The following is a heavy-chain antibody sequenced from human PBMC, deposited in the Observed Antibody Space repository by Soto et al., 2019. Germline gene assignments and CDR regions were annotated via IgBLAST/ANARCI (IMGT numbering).Heavy chain of an antibody. V-gene: IGHV1-2*04. CDR2: INPNSGGT. J-gene: IGHJ6*02. D-gene: IGHD3-3*01. CDR1: GYTFTGYY. Sequence: ASVKVSCKASGYTFTGYYMHWVRQAPGQGLEWMGWINPNSGGTNYAQKFQGWVTMTRDTSISTAYMELSRLRSDDTAVYYCARGTRFGVVTTLTYYYYYGMDVWGQGTTVTSP. CDR3: ARGTRFGVVTTLTYYYYYGMDV.